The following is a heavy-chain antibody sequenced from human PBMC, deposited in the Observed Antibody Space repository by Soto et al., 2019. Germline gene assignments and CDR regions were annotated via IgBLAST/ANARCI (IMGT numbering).Heavy chain of an antibody. CDR2: IWNDGSNK. Sequence: QVQLVESGGGVVQPGRSLRLSCAASGFTFSNFGMHWVRQAPGKGLEWVALIWNDGSNKYYVDSVRGRFTISRDNSKNPLCRKMTALRAEDGAMYYCARDTSHALDIWAHGTMVTVSS. CDR3: ARDTSHALDI. V-gene: IGHV3-33*01. J-gene: IGHJ3*02. CDR1: GFTFSNFG.